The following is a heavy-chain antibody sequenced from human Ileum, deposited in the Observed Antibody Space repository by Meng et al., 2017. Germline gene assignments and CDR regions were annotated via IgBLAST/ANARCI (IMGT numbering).Heavy chain of an antibody. J-gene: IGHJ4*02. V-gene: IGHV6-1*01. CDR3: AGKDWGEGLDF. D-gene: IGHD7-27*01. Sequence: HVQLQQSCPGLVKPSQTLSLTCAISGDSVSSDTGAWNWIRQSPSRGLEWLGRTNYRSRWYNNYAVSVKSRITINPDTSKNQFSLQLNSVTPDDTAVYYCAGKDWGEGLDFWDQGTLVTVSS. CDR1: GDSVSSDTGA. CDR2: TNYRSRWYN.